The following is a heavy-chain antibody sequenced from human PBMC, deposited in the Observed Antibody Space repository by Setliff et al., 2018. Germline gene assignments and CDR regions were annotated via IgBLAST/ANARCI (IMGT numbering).Heavy chain of an antibody. Sequence: TLSLTCTVSGGSISPYFWSWIRQPPGKGLEWIGYIYHNGNTNFNPSLKSRVNMSVDTSKNQFVLNLKAVTAADTAVYYCARDRTAYSYGLDVWGQGATVTVSS. D-gene: IGHD5-18*01. V-gene: IGHV4-59*01. CDR1: GGSISPYF. J-gene: IGHJ6*02. CDR2: IYHNGNT. CDR3: ARDRTAYSYGLDV.